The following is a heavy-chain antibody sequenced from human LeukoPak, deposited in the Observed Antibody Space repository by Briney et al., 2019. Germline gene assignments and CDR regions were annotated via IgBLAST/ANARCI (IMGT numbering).Heavy chain of an antibody. CDR2: INSDGSNT. CDR1: GFTFSSYW. CDR3: ARFADYYDSSGYYYDY. D-gene: IGHD3-22*01. Sequence: GGSLRLSCAASGFTFSSYWMHWVRQSPGKGLVWVSRINSDGSNTNYADSVKGRFTMSRDNAENTLYLQMNSLRAEDTAVYYCARFADYYDSSGYYYDYWGQGTLVTVSS. J-gene: IGHJ4*02. V-gene: IGHV3-74*01.